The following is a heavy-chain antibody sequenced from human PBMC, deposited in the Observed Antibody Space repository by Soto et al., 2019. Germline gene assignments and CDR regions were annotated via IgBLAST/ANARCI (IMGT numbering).Heavy chain of an antibody. J-gene: IGHJ4*02. CDR1: VYTFTSYG. V-gene: IGHV1-69*13. D-gene: IGHD3-22*01. CDR2: IIPIFGTA. CDR3: AMGVVVILDY. Sequence: ASVKVSCKASVYTFTSYGISWVRQAPGQGLEWMGGIIPIFGTANYAQKFQGRVTITADESTSTAYMELSSLRSEDTAVYYCAMGVVVILDYWGQGTLVTVSS.